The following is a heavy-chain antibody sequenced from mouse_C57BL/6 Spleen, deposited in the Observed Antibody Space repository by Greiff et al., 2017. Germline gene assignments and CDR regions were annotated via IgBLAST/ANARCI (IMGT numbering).Heavy chain of an antibody. CDR3: ARGGTGYFDV. J-gene: IGHJ1*03. Sequence: QVQLQQPGAELVKPGASVKMSCKASGYTFTSYWITWVKQRPGQGLAWIGDIYPGSGSTNYNEKFKSKATLTVDTSSSTAYMQLSSLTSEDSAVYYCARGGTGYFDVWGTGTTVTVSS. CDR1: GYTFTSYW. CDR2: IYPGSGST. D-gene: IGHD3-3*01. V-gene: IGHV1-55*01.